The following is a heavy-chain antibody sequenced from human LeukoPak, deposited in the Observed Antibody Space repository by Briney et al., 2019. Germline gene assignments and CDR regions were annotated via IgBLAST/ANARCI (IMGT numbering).Heavy chain of an antibody. CDR2: VYHNGGT. CDR1: GYSISSANY. J-gene: IGHJ4*02. Sequence: SETLSLTCTVSGYSISSANYWGWIRQPPGKGLEWIGSVYHNGGTYYNPSLKSRVTISVDTSKNQFSLKLSSVTAADTAVYYCARSPDGDYGHWGQGTLVTVSS. CDR3: ARSPDGDYGH. V-gene: IGHV4-38-2*02. D-gene: IGHD4-17*01.